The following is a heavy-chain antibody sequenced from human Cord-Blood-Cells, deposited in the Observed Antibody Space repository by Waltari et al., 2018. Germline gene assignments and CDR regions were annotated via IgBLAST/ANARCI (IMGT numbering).Heavy chain of an antibody. CDR3: ARQVATILFDY. D-gene: IGHD5-12*01. CDR1: GGSISSSSYY. J-gene: IGHJ4*02. V-gene: IGHV4-39*01. Sequence: QLQLQESGPGLVKPSETLSLTCTVSGGSISSSSYYWGWIRQPPGKGLEWIGCIYYSGSTSYNPLLKSRVTISIDTSKNQFSLKLRSVTAADTAVYYCARQVATILFDYWGQGTLVTVSS. CDR2: IYYSGST.